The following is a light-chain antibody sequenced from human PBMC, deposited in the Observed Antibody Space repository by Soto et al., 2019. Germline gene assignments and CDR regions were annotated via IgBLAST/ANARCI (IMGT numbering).Light chain of an antibody. CDR1: QSVSSSY. CDR3: QQYDVPAST. Sequence: EVVLTQSLGPLSLSPGERATLSCRASQSVSSSYLAWYQQKPGQAPRLLIYGASSRATGIPDGFSGSGSGTDFTLTISRLEAEEFAVYCCQQYDVPASTFGQGTRVEIK. CDR2: GAS. V-gene: IGKV3-20*01. J-gene: IGKJ1*01.